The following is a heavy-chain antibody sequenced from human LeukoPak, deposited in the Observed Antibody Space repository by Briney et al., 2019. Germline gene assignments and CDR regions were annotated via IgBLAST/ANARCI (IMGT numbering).Heavy chain of an antibody. D-gene: IGHD3-22*01. J-gene: IGHJ4*02. CDR3: GIRDTSDYYVF. CDR2: TGSNGVT. V-gene: IGHV3-23*01. CDR1: GSTFRTYA. Sequence: GGSLRLSCTGSGSTFRTYAFSWVRQAPGKGLEWVSATGSNGVTYYADSVKGRFTISRDNSKNALYLQMNGLRADDTAVYYCGIRDTSDYYVFWGQGTLVTVSS.